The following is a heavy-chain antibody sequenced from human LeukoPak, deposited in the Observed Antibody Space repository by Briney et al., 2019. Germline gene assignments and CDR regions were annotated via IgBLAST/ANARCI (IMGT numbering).Heavy chain of an antibody. CDR3: ARGRSGYYDSSGYYY. J-gene: IGHJ4*02. V-gene: IGHV4-4*02. CDR2: IYHSGST. Sequence: SGTLSLTCAVSGGSISSSNWWSWVRQPSGKGLEWIGEIYHSGSTNYNPSLKSRVTISVDTSKNQFSLKLSSVTAADTAVYYCARGRSGYYDSSGYYYWGQGTLVTVSS. D-gene: IGHD3-22*01. CDR1: GGSISSSNW.